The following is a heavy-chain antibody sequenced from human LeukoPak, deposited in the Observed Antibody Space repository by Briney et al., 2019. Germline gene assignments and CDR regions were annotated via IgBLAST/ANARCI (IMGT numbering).Heavy chain of an antibody. CDR3: ASGTLWYYYGMDV. Sequence: GESLKISCKGSGYSFPNFWIAWVRQMPGTGLEWMAIIYPGDSDTRFSPSFQGQVTISADMSISTVDLQWSSLKASDTAMYYCASGTLWYYYGMDVWGQGTTVTVSS. V-gene: IGHV5-51*01. D-gene: IGHD3-10*01. J-gene: IGHJ6*02. CDR2: IYPGDSDT. CDR1: GYSFPNFW.